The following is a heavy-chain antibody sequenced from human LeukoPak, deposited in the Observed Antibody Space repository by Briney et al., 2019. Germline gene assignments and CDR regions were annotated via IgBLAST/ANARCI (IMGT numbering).Heavy chain of an antibody. J-gene: IGHJ4*02. V-gene: IGHV3-21*01. CDR1: GFTFSNYD. Sequence: GGSLRLSCAASGFTFSNYDMHWVRQAPGKGLEWVSAISSSSAYIYYADSVKGRFTTSRDNAENSLFLQLNSLRAEDTAVYFCARGEEKATITGLDSWGQGTLVTVSS. CDR3: ARGEEKATITGLDS. CDR2: ISSSSAYI. D-gene: IGHD5-24*01.